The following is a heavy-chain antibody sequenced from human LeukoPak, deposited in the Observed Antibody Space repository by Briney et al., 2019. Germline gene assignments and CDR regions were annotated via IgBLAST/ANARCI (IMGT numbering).Heavy chain of an antibody. CDR1: GYTFTGYY. CDR3: ARDLGGYNTGPGY. D-gene: IGHD5-24*01. Sequence: ASMKVSCKASGYTFTGYYMHWVRQAPGQGLEWMGWLNPNSGGATYAQQFQGRVTMTRDTSISTAYMELSRLRSDDTALYYCARDLGGYNTGPGYWGQGTLVTVSS. V-gene: IGHV1-2*02. J-gene: IGHJ4*02. CDR2: LNPNSGGA.